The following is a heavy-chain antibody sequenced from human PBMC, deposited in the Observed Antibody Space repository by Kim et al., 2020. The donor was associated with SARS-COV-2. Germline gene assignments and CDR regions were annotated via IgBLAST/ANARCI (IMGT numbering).Heavy chain of an antibody. Sequence: SETLSLTCAVYGGSFSGYYWSWIRQPPGKGLEWIGEINHSGSTNYNPSLKSRVTISVDTSKNQFSLKLSSVTAADTAVYYCARGEVLYYYYYGMDVWGQGTTVTVSS. V-gene: IGHV4-34*01. CDR2: INHSGST. CDR3: ARGEVLYYYYYGMDV. D-gene: IGHD2-15*01. CDR1: GGSFSGYY. J-gene: IGHJ6*02.